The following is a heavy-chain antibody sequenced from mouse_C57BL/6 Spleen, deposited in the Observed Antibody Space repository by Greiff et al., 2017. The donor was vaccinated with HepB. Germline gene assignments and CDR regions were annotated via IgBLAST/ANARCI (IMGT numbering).Heavy chain of an antibody. CDR2: IYPRSGNT. J-gene: IGHJ2*01. CDR1: GYTFTSYG. V-gene: IGHV1-81*01. D-gene: IGHD1-1*01. CDR3: ARWGVPRPDYYGSSYGYFDY. Sequence: QVQLQQSGAELARPGASVKLSCKASGYTFTSYGISWVKQRTGQGLEWIGEIYPRSGNTYYNEKFKGKATLTADKSSSTAYMELRSLTSEDSAVYFCARWGVPRPDYYGSSYGYFDYWGQGTTLTVSS.